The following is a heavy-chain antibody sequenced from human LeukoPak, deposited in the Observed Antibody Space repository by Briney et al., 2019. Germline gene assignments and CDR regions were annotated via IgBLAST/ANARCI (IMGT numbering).Heavy chain of an antibody. J-gene: IGHJ3*02. CDR3: ASPIITSPFDVFDI. CDR1: GFTFNNYN. Sequence: PGGSLRLSCAASGFTFNNYNMNWVRQAPGKGLEWASSISSSGSYISYADSVKGRFTISRDNAKNSLYLQMNSLGAEDTAVYYCASPIITSPFDVFDIWGQGTMVTVSS. CDR2: ISSSGSYI. D-gene: IGHD3-10*01. V-gene: IGHV3-21*01.